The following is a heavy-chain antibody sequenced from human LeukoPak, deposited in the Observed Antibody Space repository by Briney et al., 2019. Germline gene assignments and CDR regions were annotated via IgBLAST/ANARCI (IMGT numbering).Heavy chain of an antibody. CDR2: IYHSRST. D-gene: IGHD1-26*01. Sequence: PSETLSLTCAVSGGSISSSNWWSWVRQPPGKGLEWIGEIYHSRSTNYNPSLKSRVTISVDKSKNQFSLKLSSVTAADTAVYYCARGSIVGATPFDYWGQGTLVTVSS. CDR3: ARGSIVGATPFDY. CDR1: GGSISSSNW. V-gene: IGHV4-4*02. J-gene: IGHJ4*02.